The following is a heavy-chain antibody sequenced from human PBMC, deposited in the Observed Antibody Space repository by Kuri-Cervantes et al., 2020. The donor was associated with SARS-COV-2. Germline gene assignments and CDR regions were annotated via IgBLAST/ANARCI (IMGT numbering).Heavy chain of an antibody. CDR1: GGSISSYY. V-gene: IGHV4-59*12. CDR3: ARELGVPAATYFDY. Sequence: GSLRLSCTVSGGSISSYYWNWIRQPPGKGLEWIGYIYYSGSTNYNPSLKSRVTISVDTSKNQFSLKLSSVTAADTAVYYCARELGVPAATYFDYWGQGTLVTVSS. CDR2: IYYSGST. J-gene: IGHJ4*02. D-gene: IGHD2-2*01.